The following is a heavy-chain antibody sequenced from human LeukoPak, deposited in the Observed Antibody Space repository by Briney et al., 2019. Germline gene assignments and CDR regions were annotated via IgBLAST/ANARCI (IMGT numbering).Heavy chain of an antibody. V-gene: IGHV4-30-4*01. CDR1: GGSISSGDYY. J-gene: IGHJ3*02. CDR2: IYYSGST. Sequence: SETLSLTCTVSGGSISSGDYYWSWIRQPPGKGLEWIAYIYYSGSTYYNPSLKSRVTISVDTSKNQFSLKLRSVTAADTAEHYCARVPIRRDAFDIWGQGTMVTVSS. CDR3: ARVPIRRDAFDI.